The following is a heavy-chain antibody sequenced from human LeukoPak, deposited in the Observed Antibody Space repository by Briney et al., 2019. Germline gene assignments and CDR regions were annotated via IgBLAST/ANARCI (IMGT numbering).Heavy chain of an antibody. J-gene: IGHJ6*03. CDR1: GFTFGDYA. CDR2: IRSKAYGGTT. CDR3: TRVGSPPYYYYMDV. Sequence: GGSLRLSCTASGFTFGDYAMSWVRQAPGKGLEWVGFIRSKAYGGTTEYAASVKGRFTISRDDSKSIAYLQMNSLKTEDTAVYYCTRVGSPPYYYYMDVWGKGTTVTVSS. V-gene: IGHV3-49*04.